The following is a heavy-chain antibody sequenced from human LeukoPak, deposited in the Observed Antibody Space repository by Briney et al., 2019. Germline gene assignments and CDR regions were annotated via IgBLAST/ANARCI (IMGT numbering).Heavy chain of an antibody. CDR1: GGSFSGYY. CDR2: IYYSGST. D-gene: IGHD1-26*01. CDR3: ARVGGIGPPYYLDY. J-gene: IGHJ4*02. Sequence: SETLSLTCAVYGGSFSGYYWSWIRQPPGKGLEWIGYIYYSGSTNYNPSLKSRVTISVDTSKNQFSLKLSSVTAADTAVYYCARVGGIGPPYYLDYWGQGTLVTVSS. V-gene: IGHV4-59*01.